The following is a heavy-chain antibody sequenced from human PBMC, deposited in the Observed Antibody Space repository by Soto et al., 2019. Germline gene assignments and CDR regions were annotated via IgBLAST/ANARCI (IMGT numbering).Heavy chain of an antibody. D-gene: IGHD4-17*01. CDR3: AKDAVSGDGVWRVDH. CDR1: GFTFSSYA. CDR2: LNGSGRGI. J-gene: IGHJ4*01. Sequence: GGSLRLSCAASGFTFSSYAMIWARQPPGRGLEWVSGLNGSGRGIFYAASVKGRFTISRDNSDNSVHLQMNSLRVEDTAVYYSAKDAVSGDGVWRVDHWGHGTMVTDSS. V-gene: IGHV3-23*01.